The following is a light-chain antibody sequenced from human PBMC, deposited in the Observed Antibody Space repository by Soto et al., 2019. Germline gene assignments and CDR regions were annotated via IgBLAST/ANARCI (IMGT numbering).Light chain of an antibody. J-gene: IGKJ2*01. CDR2: GAS. CDR3: QPYGGSPPYT. Sequence: EIVWTQSPGTLSLSPGERATLSCRASQSGSSSYLASYQQKPGQAPRLLIYGASSRATGIPDRFSGSGSGTDFTLTISRLEPEDFAVYYCQPYGGSPPYTFGQGTKLEIK. V-gene: IGKV3-20*01. CDR1: QSGSSSY.